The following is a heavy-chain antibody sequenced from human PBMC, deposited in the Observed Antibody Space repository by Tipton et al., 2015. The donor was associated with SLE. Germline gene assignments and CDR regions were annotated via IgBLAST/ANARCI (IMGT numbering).Heavy chain of an antibody. Sequence: GRVTVSTDESTSTAYMELSSLRSADTAVYYCATANRMTTHYFDNWGQGTLVTVSS. J-gene: IGHJ4*02. V-gene: IGHV1-69*05. CDR3: ATANRMTTHYFDN. D-gene: IGHD4-11*01.